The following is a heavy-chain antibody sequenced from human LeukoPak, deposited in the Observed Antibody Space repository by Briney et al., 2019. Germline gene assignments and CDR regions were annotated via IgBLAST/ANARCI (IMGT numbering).Heavy chain of an antibody. D-gene: IGHD3-10*01. CDR3: ARAPLLWLGNFDY. J-gene: IGHJ4*02. CDR1: GYTFTSYA. CDR2: INAGNGNT. Sequence: ASVKVSCKASGYTFTSYAMHWVRQAPGQRLEWMGWINAGNGNTKYSQKFQGRVTITRDTSASIAYMELSSLRSEDTAVYYCARAPLLWLGNFDYWGQGTLVTVSS. V-gene: IGHV1-3*01.